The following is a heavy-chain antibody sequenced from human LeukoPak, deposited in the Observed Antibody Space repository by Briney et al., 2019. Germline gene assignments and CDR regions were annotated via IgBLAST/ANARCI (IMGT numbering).Heavy chain of an antibody. CDR2: ISSSSSYI. J-gene: IGHJ4*02. D-gene: IGHD6-13*01. V-gene: IGHV3-21*01. CDR3: AREGIAKYYFDY. Sequence: GGSLRLSCAASGFTFSSYSMNWVRQAPGKGLEWVSSISSSSSYIYYADSVKGRFTISRDNAKNSLYLQMNSLRGEDTAVYYCAREGIAKYYFDYWGQGTLVTVSS. CDR1: GFTFSSYS.